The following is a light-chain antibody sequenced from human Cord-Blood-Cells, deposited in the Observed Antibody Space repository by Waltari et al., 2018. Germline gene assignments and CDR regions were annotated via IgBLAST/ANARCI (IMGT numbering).Light chain of an antibody. CDR2: QDS. CDR1: KLGDKY. Sequence: SYELTQPPSVSVSPGQTASITCPGDKLGDKYACWSQQKPGQSPVLVIYQDSKRPSGIPERFSGSNSGNTAPLTISGTQAMDEADYYCQAWDSSTAVFGGGTKLTVL. CDR3: QAWDSSTAV. J-gene: IGLJ2*01. V-gene: IGLV3-1*01.